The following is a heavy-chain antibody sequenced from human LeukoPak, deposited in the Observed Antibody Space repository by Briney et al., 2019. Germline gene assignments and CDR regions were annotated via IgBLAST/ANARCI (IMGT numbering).Heavy chain of an antibody. Sequence: PSETLSLTCTVSGGSISSYYWSWIRQPAGKGLEWIGRIYTSGSTNYNPSLKSRVTMSVDTSKNQFSLKLSSVTAADTAVYYCARANAQLWFGELLSYYFDYWGQGTLVTVSS. D-gene: IGHD3-10*01. V-gene: IGHV4-4*07. J-gene: IGHJ4*02. CDR1: GGSISSYY. CDR2: IYTSGST. CDR3: ARANAQLWFGELLSYYFDY.